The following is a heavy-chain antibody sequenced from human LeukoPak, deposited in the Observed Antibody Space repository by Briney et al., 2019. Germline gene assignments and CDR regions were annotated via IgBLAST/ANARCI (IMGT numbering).Heavy chain of an antibody. D-gene: IGHD2-15*01. J-gene: IGHJ4*02. Sequence: GGSLRLSCAASGFTVTSTYMSWVRQAPGTGLKWFSVIYSGGITYYADSVKGRFTISRDNSKNTLYLQMNSLRAEDTAVYYCARDPCSGGSCYWAFDCWGQGTLVTVSS. CDR2: IYSGGIT. V-gene: IGHV3-53*01. CDR3: ARDPCSGGSCYWAFDC. CDR1: GFTVTSTY.